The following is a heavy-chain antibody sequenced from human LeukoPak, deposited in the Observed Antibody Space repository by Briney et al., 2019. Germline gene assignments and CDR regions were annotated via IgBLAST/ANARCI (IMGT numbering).Heavy chain of an antibody. Sequence: ASVKVSCKASIYSFTSYYMHWVRQAPGQGLEWMGIINPSGGSTSYAQKFQGRVTMTRDTSTSTVYIELSSLRSEDTAVYYCARDGSYYAFDIWGQGTMVTVSS. CDR3: ARDGSYYAFDI. J-gene: IGHJ3*02. V-gene: IGHV1-46*01. CDR2: INPSGGST. CDR1: IYSFTSYY. D-gene: IGHD1-26*01.